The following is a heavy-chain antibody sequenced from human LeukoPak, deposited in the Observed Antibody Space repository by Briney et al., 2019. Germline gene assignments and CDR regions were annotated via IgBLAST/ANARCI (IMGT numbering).Heavy chain of an antibody. CDR2: ISGSGGST. Sequence: GGSLGLSCAASGFTFSSYAMSWVRQAPGKGLEWVSAISGSGGSTYYADSVKGRLTISRDNSKNTLYLQMNSLRAEDTAVYYCARDKSDSGSYYKYWGQGTLVTVSS. D-gene: IGHD3-10*01. CDR3: ARDKSDSGSYYKY. J-gene: IGHJ4*02. CDR1: GFTFSSYA. V-gene: IGHV3-23*01.